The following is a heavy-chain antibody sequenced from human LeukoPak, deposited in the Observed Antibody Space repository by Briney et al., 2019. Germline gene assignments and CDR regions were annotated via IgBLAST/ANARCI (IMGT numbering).Heavy chain of an antibody. V-gene: IGHV3-74*01. CDR2: INSDGSNT. CDR1: GFTFSSYW. J-gene: IGHJ4*02. Sequence: GGSLRLSCAASGFTFSSYWMHWVRQAPGKGLVWVSRINSDGSNTYYADSVKGRFTISRDNAKNTLYLQMNSLRAEDTAVYYCARGATSRLYYFDNWGQGTLVTVSS. D-gene: IGHD2-15*01. CDR3: ARGATSRLYYFDN.